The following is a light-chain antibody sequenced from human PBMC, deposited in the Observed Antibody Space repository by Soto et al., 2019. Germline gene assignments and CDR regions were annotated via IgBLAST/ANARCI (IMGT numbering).Light chain of an antibody. CDR1: QSISSY. V-gene: IGKV1-39*01. Sequence: DIQMTQSPSSLSASVGDRVTITCRASQSISSYLNWYQQKPGKAPKLLIYAASSLQSGVPSRFSGSGSGTAFTLTISSLQPEDFATYYCQQSYSTFWTFGQGTKVEIK. CDR3: QQSYSTFWT. J-gene: IGKJ1*01. CDR2: AAS.